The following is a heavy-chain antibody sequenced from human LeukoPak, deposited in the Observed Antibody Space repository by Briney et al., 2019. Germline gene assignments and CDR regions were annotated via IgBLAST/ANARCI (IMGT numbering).Heavy chain of an antibody. CDR3: ARKVGRAAAGTKNEWFDP. V-gene: IGHV1-3*01. CDR2: INAGNGNT. J-gene: IGHJ5*02. D-gene: IGHD6-13*01. Sequence: PGGSLRLSCAASGFTFTSYAMHWVRQAPGQRLEWMGWINAGNGNTKYSQKFQGRVTITRDTSASTAYMELSSLRSEDTAVYYCARKVGRAAAGTKNEWFDPWGQGTLVTVSS. CDR1: GFTFTSYA.